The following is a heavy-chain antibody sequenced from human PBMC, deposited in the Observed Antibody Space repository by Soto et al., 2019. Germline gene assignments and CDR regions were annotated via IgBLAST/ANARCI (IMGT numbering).Heavy chain of an antibody. CDR3: ARTTGYYGSGSYLSHYYYYMDV. J-gene: IGHJ6*03. CDR1: GYTFTSYG. V-gene: IGHV1-18*01. Sequence: ASVKVSCKASGYTFTSYGISWVRQAPGQGLEGMGWISAYNGNTNYAQKLQGRVTMTTDASTSNAYMELRSLRSDDTAVYYCARTTGYYGSGSYLSHYYYYMDVWGKGTTVTVSS. CDR2: ISAYNGNT. D-gene: IGHD3-10*01.